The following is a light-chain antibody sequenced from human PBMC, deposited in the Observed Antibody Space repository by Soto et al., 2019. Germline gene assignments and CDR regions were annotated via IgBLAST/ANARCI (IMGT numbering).Light chain of an antibody. CDR3: LQRSNWLT. J-gene: IGKJ4*01. V-gene: IGKV3-11*01. CDR2: EAS. Sequence: EIVLTQSPATLSLSPGEGATLSCRASQNINTHLAWYQQRPGQVPRLLIYEASNRATGIPARFSGSGSGTDFTLTISSLEPEDFAVYYCLQRSNWLTFGGGTKVEIK. CDR1: QNINTH.